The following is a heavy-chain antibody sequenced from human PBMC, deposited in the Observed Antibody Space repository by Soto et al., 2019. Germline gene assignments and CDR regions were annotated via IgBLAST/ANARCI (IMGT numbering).Heavy chain of an antibody. CDR1: GFSFKDAW. J-gene: IGHJ4*02. V-gene: IGHV3-15*07. Sequence: EVQLVESGGGFVESGGSLRLSCAASGFSFKDAWMTWVRQAPGKGLEWVGRIKRSTDGGTADYGAAVKGRFTMSRDDSKDTLYLHMDGLKREDTGVYYCTSFFQRRGRMFDYLGTGNQVNVSS. CDR3: TSFFQRRGRMFDY. D-gene: IGHD3-16*01. CDR2: IKRSTDGGTA.